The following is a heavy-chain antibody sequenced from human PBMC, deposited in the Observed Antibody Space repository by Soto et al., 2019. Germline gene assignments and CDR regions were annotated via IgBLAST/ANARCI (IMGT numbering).Heavy chain of an antibody. CDR1: GFTFSSHW. Sequence: PXGSLRLSCAASGFTFSSHWMHWVRQAPGKGLVWVSRIDTDGSRTNYADSVKGRFTMSRDNAKNTAFLQMNSLRAEDTAVYYCVQGDGGLDGWGQGTLVTVSS. CDR2: IDTDGSRT. CDR3: VQGDGGLDG. J-gene: IGHJ4*02. V-gene: IGHV3-74*01. D-gene: IGHD6-25*01.